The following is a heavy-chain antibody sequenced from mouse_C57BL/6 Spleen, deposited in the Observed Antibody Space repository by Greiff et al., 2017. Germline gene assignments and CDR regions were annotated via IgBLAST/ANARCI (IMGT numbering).Heavy chain of an antibody. Sequence: EVKLQESGPGLVKPSQSLSLPCSVTGYSITSGYYWNWIRQFPGNKLEWMGYISYDGSNNYNPSLKNRISITRDTSKNQFFLKLNSVTTVDTATYYCARVRNYYDYDGHFDYWGQGTTLTVSS. V-gene: IGHV3-6*01. CDR1: GYSITSGYY. D-gene: IGHD2-4*01. CDR3: ARVRNYYDYDGHFDY. J-gene: IGHJ2*01. CDR2: ISYDGSN.